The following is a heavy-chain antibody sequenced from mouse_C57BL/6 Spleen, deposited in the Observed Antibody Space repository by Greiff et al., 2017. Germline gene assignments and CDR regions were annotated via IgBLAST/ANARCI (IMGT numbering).Heavy chain of an antibody. J-gene: IGHJ2*01. CDR1: GYTFTSYW. CDR2: IDPSDSYT. D-gene: IGHD2-2*01. CDR3: ARSGVGYLFDY. V-gene: IGHV1-69*01. Sequence: VQLQQSGAELVMPGASVKLSCKASGYTFTSYWMHWVKQRPGQGLEWIGEIDPSDSYTNYNQKFKGKSTLTVDESSSKAYMQLSSLTSGDSAVYYCARSGVGYLFDYWGQGTTLTVSS.